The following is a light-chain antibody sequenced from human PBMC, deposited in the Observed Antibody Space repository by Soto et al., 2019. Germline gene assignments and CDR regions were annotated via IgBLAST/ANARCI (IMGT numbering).Light chain of an antibody. J-gene: IGLJ2*01. V-gene: IGLV2-14*01. Sequence: QSALTQPASVSGSPGQSITISCTGTSSDVGGYNYVSWYQQHPVKAPKLMIYEVSNRPSGVSNLFSGSKSGNTASLTISVLQDEDEADYYCSSYTSSSVVFGGGTKLTVL. CDR2: EVS. CDR3: SSYTSSSVV. CDR1: SSDVGGYNY.